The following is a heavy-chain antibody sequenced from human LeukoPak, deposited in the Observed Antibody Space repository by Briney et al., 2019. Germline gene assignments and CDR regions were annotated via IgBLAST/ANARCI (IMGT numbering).Heavy chain of an antibody. CDR3: TRRHKVAAEDV. J-gene: IGHJ6*04. Sequence: PGGSLRLSCAASGFTFSGSAMHWVRQASGKGLEWVGRIRSKANSYATAYAASVKGRFTISRDDSKNTAYLQMNSLKTEDTAVYYCTRRHKVAAEDVWGKGTMVTVSS. CDR1: GFTFSGSA. D-gene: IGHD6-13*01. CDR2: IRSKANSYAT. V-gene: IGHV3-73*01.